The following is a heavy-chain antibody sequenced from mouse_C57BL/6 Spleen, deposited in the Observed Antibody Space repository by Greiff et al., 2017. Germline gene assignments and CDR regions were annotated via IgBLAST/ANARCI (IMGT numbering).Heavy chain of an antibody. CDR1: GYTFTDYE. J-gene: IGHJ4*01. Sequence: QVQLQQSGAELVRPGASVTLSCKASGYTFTDYEMHWVKQTPVHGLEWIGAIDPETGGTAYNQKFKGKAILTADKSSSTAYMELHSLTSEDSAVYYCTPLLRSGDYAMDYWGQGTSVTVSS. V-gene: IGHV1-15*01. CDR3: TPLLRSGDYAMDY. D-gene: IGHD1-1*01. CDR2: IDPETGGT.